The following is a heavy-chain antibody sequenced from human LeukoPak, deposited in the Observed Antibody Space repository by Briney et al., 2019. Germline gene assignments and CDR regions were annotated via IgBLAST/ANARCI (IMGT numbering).Heavy chain of an antibody. Sequence: SVKVSCKASGGTFSSYAISWVRQAPGQGLEWMGRIIPILGIANYAQKSQGRVTITADKSTSTAYMELSSLRSEDTAVYYCASNVAAAGNPDAFDIWGQGTMVTVSS. D-gene: IGHD6-13*01. CDR2: IIPILGIA. V-gene: IGHV1-69*04. CDR3: ASNVAAAGNPDAFDI. CDR1: GGTFSSYA. J-gene: IGHJ3*02.